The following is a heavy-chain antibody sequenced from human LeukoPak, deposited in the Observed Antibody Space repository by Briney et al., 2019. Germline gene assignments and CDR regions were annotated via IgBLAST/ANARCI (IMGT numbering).Heavy chain of an antibody. CDR2: IYSGGST. D-gene: IGHD3-22*01. J-gene: IGHJ4*02. CDR1: GFTVSSNY. CDR3: ARDRRYYDSSGYPYYFDY. V-gene: IGHV3-66*01. Sequence: GGSLRLSCAASGFTVSSNYMRWVRQAPGRGLEWVSVIYSGGSTYYADSVKGRFTISRDNSKNTLYLQMNSLRAEDTAVYYCARDRRYYDSSGYPYYFDYWGQGTLVTVSS.